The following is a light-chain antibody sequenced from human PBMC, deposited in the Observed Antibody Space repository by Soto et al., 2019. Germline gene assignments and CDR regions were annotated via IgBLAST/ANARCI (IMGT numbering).Light chain of an antibody. CDR2: GIS. V-gene: IGKV3-15*01. CDR1: QSVNSN. Sequence: EMVMTQSPAILSVSPGESATLSCRASQSVNSNYLAWYQQHPGQPPRLLIYGISTRATGIPARFSGSGSGTEFSLTISSLQPEDFAVYYCQQYSKWPITLGQGTRLEIK. CDR3: QQYSKWPIT. J-gene: IGKJ5*01.